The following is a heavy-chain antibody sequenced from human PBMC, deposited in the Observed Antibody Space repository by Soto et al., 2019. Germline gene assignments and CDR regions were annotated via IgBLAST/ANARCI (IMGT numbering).Heavy chain of an antibody. CDR1: GFTFSSYA. CDR3: ARVPPHSSSWYYYYYYYGMDV. V-gene: IGHV3-30-3*01. J-gene: IGHJ6*02. D-gene: IGHD6-13*01. Sequence: QVQLVESGGGVVQPGRSLRLSCAASGFTFSSYAMHWVRQAPGKGLEWVAVISYDGSNKYYADSVKGRFTISRDNSKNTLYLQMNSLRAEDTAVYYCARVPPHSSSWYYYYYYYGMDVWGQGTTVTVSS. CDR2: ISYDGSNK.